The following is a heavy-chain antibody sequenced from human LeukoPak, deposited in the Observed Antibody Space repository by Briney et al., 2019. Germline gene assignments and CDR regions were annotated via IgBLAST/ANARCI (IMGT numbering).Heavy chain of an antibody. Sequence: DSVKGRFTISRDNSKNTLYLQMNSLRAEDTAVYYCAKVCDSSGYCFDYWGQGTLVTVSS. J-gene: IGHJ4*02. CDR3: AKVCDSSGYCFDY. V-gene: IGHV3-23*01. D-gene: IGHD3-22*01.